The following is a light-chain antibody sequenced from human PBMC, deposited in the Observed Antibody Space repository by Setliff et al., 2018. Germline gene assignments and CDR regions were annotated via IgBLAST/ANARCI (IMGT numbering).Light chain of an antibody. Sequence: QSVLTQPASVSGSPGQSITISCTGTSSDVGGYNLVSWYQQHPGKVPRLMIYDVSNRPSGVSNRFSGSKIGNTASLTISGLQTEDEADYYCCSFTSSGTLPYVFGTGTKVTVL. V-gene: IGLV2-14*03. J-gene: IGLJ1*01. CDR2: DVS. CDR3: CSFTSSGTLPYV. CDR1: SSDVGGYNL.